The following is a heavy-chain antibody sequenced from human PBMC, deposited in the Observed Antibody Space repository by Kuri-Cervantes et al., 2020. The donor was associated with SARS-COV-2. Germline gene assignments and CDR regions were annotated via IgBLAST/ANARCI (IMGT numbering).Heavy chain of an antibody. CDR1: GFTFSSYA. Sequence: GESLKISCAASGFTFSSYAMSWVRQAPGKGLEWVSAISGSGGSTYYAGSVKGWFTISRDNSKNTLYLQMNSLRAEDTAVYYCAKGPPRTGWYFDLWGRGTLVTVSS. V-gene: IGHV3-23*01. J-gene: IGHJ2*01. CDR2: ISGSGGST. D-gene: IGHD1-1*01. CDR3: AKGPPRTGWYFDL.